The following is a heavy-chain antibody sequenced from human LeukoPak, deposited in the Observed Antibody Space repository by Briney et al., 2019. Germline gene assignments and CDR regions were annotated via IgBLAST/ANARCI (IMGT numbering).Heavy chain of an antibody. V-gene: IGHV3-48*01. CDR3: ARDPHQYYYGAGNLVH. CDR1: GFTFSSYS. Sequence: GRCVRLSCAASGFTFSSYSMNWVRQAPGKGLEWVSYISSSSSTIYYADSVKGRFTISRDNAKNSLYLQMNSLRAEDTAVYYCARDPHQYYYGAGNLVHWGQGTLVTVSS. D-gene: IGHD3-10*01. CDR2: ISSSSSTI. J-gene: IGHJ4*02.